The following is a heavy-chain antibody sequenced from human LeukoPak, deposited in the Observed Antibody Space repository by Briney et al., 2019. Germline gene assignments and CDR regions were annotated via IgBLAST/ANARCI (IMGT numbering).Heavy chain of an antibody. CDR3: AKDRNQLVVATPHY. V-gene: IGHV3-23*01. CDR2: IGGRDGST. D-gene: IGHD3-22*01. CDR1: GFTFSSYG. Sequence: RTGGSLRLSCAASGFTFSSYGMSWVRQAPGKGLEWVSAIGGRDGSTYYADSVKGRFTISRDNSKNTLYLQMNSLRAEDTAVYYCAKDRNQLVVATPHYWGQGTLVTVSS. J-gene: IGHJ4*02.